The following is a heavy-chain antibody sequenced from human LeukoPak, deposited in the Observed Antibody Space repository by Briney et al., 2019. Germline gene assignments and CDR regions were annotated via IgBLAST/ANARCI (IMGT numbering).Heavy chain of an antibody. CDR2: IYYSGTS. V-gene: IGHV4-59*01. Sequence: PSQSLSLTCTVSVGSMSTVYWSWILQPPGQGLKWIGYIYYSGTSNYNPSLKSRVTISVDTSKNQFSLKLSSVTAADTAVYYCARGLVAGDAFDIWGQGTMVTVSS. D-gene: IGHD5-12*01. CDR1: VGSMSTVY. J-gene: IGHJ3*02. CDR3: ARGLVAGDAFDI.